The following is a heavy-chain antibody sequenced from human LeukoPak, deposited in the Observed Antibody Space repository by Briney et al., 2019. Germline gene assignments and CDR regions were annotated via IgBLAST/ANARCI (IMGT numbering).Heavy chain of an antibody. D-gene: IGHD3-10*01. CDR3: ARGAHYYGSGIIRDAFDI. CDR1: GFTFSSYG. V-gene: IGHV3-33*01. J-gene: IGHJ3*02. Sequence: PGRSLRLSCAASGFTFSSYGMRWVRQAPGKGLEWVAVIWYDGSNKYYADSVKGRFTISRDNSKNTLYLQMNSLRAEDTAVYYCARGAHYYGSGIIRDAFDIWGQGTMVTVSS. CDR2: IWYDGSNK.